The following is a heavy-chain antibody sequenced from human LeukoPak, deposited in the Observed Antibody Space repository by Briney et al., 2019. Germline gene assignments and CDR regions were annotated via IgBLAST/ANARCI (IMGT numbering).Heavy chain of an antibody. Sequence: GGSLRLSCAASGVTVSSSYMSWVRQAPGKGLEWVSIMYSGGDTDYADSVKGRFTISRDNSKNTLYLQMNSLRAEDTAVYYCARDPSPFYGDYGYWGQGTLVTVSS. CDR3: ARDPSPFYGDYGY. V-gene: IGHV3-66*01. D-gene: IGHD4-17*01. CDR1: GVTVSSSY. CDR2: MYSGGDT. J-gene: IGHJ4*02.